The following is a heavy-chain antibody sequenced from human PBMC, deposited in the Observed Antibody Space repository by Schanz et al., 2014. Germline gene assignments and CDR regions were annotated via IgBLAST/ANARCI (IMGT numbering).Heavy chain of an antibody. J-gene: IGHJ3*01. V-gene: IGHV3-66*01. CDR1: GFTVSNTY. CDR2: IYLDGST. CDR3: ARARGWGAPYXXXXXX. D-gene: IGHD1-26*01. Sequence: EVQLVESEGGLVQPGGSLRLSCAVSGFTVSNTYMCWVRQAPGKGLQWVSCIYLDGSTYYADSVKGRLTISRDTSXXXXXLQINSLRDXXXXXXXXARARGWGAPYXXXXXXWGX.